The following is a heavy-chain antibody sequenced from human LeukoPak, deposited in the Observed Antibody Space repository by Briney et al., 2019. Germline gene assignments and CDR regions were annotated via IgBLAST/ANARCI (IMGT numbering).Heavy chain of an antibody. V-gene: IGHV3-7*03. CDR2: IKEDGSQK. CDR1: GFTFSTFSRSW. D-gene: IGHD3-9*01. CDR3: AKWTERYFDWLPEGGYFDY. Sequence: GGSLRLSCAASGFTFSTFSRSWMSWVRQAPGKGLEWVANIKEDGSQKYYVDSVKGRFTISRDNARNSLYLQMNSLRAEDTAVYYCAKWTERYFDWLPEGGYFDYWGQGTLVTVSS. J-gene: IGHJ4*02.